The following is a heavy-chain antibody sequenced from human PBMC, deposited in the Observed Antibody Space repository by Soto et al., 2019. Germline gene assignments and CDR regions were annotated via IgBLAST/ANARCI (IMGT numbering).Heavy chain of an antibody. J-gene: IGHJ3*01. CDR2: ISGSGGST. CDR1: GFTFSSYA. CDR3: AKDRPLRNYDFWSGSKAFDF. D-gene: IGHD3-3*01. Sequence: AGSLRLSCAASGFTFSSYAMSWVRQAPGKGLEWVSAISGSGGSTYYADSVKGRFTISRDNSKNTLYLQMNSLRAEDTAVYYCAKDRPLRNYDFWSGSKAFDFWGQGTMVTV. V-gene: IGHV3-23*01.